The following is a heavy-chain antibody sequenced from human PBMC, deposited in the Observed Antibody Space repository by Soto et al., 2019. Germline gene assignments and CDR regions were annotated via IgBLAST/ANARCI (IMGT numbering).Heavy chain of an antibody. J-gene: IGHJ4*02. CDR2: VSAGGGDYT. D-gene: IGHD3-16*02. CDR3: AREARYDRGTYRYEGIDY. Sequence: EVQLLESGGGLAQPGGSLRLSCAASGFTFSDYSMNWVRRAPGKGLEWVSAVSAGGGDYTHYADSVKGRFTISRDNSTNTLFLQMYSLRAEDTARYYCAREARYDRGTYRYEGIDYWGQGTLVTVSS. CDR1: GFTFSDYS. V-gene: IGHV3-23*01.